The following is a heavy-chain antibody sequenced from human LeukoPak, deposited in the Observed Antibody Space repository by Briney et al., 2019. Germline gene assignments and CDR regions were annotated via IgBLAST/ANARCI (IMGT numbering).Heavy chain of an antibody. J-gene: IGHJ4*02. Sequence: SVKVSCKASGGTFSSYSFTWVRQAPGQGLEWMGRIIPMFNTANYAQDFQGRITITADKSASTAYMELIALRSEDTAVYYCAREAKTSNWNSVPYLDYWGQGTLITVSS. V-gene: IGHV1-69*08. CDR3: AREAKTSNWNSVPYLDY. D-gene: IGHD1-7*01. CDR1: GGTFSSYS. CDR2: IIPMFNTA.